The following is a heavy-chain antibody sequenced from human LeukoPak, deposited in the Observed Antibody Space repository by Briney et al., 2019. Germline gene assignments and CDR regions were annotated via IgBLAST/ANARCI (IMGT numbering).Heavy chain of an antibody. D-gene: IGHD5-12*01. V-gene: IGHV3-21*01. CDR3: ARDFGAYDLYFDY. CDR2: ISSSSSYI. J-gene: IGHJ4*02. CDR1: GFIFSSYG. Sequence: GGSLRLSCAASGFIFSSYGMHWVRQAPGKGLEWVSSISSSSSYIYYADSVKGRFTISRDNAENSLYLQMNSLRAEDTAVYYCARDFGAYDLYFDYWGQGTLVTVSS.